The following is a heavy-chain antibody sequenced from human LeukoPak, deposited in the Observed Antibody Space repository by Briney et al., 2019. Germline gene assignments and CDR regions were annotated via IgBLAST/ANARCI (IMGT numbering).Heavy chain of an antibody. CDR3: ARDLEGDFLYYFDY. Sequence: PGGSLRLSCAASGFTFSDYYISWIRQAPGKGLEWVSYISSSGSTIYYADSAKGRFTISRDNAKNSLYLQMNSLRAEDTAVYYCARDLEGDFLYYFDYWGQGTLVTVSS. D-gene: IGHD2-21*01. CDR1: GFTFSDYY. CDR2: ISSSGSTI. V-gene: IGHV3-11*01. J-gene: IGHJ4*02.